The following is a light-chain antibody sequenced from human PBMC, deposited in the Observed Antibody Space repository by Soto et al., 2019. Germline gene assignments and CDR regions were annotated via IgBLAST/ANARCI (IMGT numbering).Light chain of an antibody. V-gene: IGLV2-23*02. J-gene: IGLJ3*02. Sequence: QSALTQPASESGSPGHSVTISCTGTNSDVGGYDRGSWDQPHPGKAPTLMIYEVNKRPSGVANRFSGSKSGNTASLTFSGLQAEDEDDYYCCSSVGCPIWVFGGGTKVTVL. CDR1: NSDVGGYDR. CDR2: EVN. CDR3: CSSVGCPIWV.